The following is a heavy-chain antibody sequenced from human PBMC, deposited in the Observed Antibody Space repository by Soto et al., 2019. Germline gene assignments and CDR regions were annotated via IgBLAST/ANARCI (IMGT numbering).Heavy chain of an antibody. CDR3: ARDDHDSSGYYYVDY. Sequence: GGSLRLSCAASGFTFSSYGMHWVLQAPGKGLEWVAVIWYDGSNKYYADSLKGRFTISRDNSKKTLYLQVNSLRAEDTAVYFCARDDHDSSGYYYVDYWGQGTLVTVSS. CDR1: GFTFSSYG. J-gene: IGHJ4*02. CDR2: IWYDGSNK. V-gene: IGHV3-33*01. D-gene: IGHD3-22*01.